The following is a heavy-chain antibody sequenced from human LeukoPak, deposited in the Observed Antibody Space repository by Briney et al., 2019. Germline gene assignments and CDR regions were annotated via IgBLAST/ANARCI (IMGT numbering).Heavy chain of an antibody. V-gene: IGHV3-21*01. J-gene: IGHJ2*01. CDR2: ISSSSSYI. D-gene: IGHD4-23*01. CDR1: GFTFSSYS. Sequence: GGSLRLSCAASGFTFSSYSMNWVRQAPGKGLEWVSSISSSSSYIYYADSVKGRFTISRDNSKNTLYVQMNSLRAEDTAVYYCAKAGYGGNSGYFDLRGRGTLVTVSS. CDR3: AKAGYGGNSGYFDL.